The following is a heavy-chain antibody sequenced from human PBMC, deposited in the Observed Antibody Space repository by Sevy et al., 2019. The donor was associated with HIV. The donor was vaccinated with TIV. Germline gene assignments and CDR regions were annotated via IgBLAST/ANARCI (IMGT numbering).Heavy chain of an antibody. CDR1: GFTFSSYD. Sequence: GGSLRLSCAASGFTFSSYDMHWVRQTTGKGLEWVSGIDTAGDTYYPDSVKGRFSISRESATNSLYLQMNSLRPGDTAVYYCARGSPYTTSWFKIRYYHAMDVWGQGTTVTVSS. CDR2: IDTAGDT. CDR3: ARGSPYTTSWFKIRYYHAMDV. V-gene: IGHV3-13*01. D-gene: IGHD6-13*01. J-gene: IGHJ6*02.